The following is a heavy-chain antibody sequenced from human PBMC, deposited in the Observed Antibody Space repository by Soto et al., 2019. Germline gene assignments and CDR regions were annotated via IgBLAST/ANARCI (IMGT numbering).Heavy chain of an antibody. V-gene: IGHV3-9*01. CDR1: GFTFDDYA. CDR3: AKDIGTVATITYYFDY. D-gene: IGHD5-12*01. Sequence: PGGSLRLSCAASGFTFDDYAMHWVRQAPGKGLEWVSGISWNSGSIGYADSVKGRFTISRDNAKNSLYLQMNSLRAEDAALYYCAKDIGTVATITYYFDYWGQGTLVTVSS. J-gene: IGHJ4*02. CDR2: ISWNSGSI.